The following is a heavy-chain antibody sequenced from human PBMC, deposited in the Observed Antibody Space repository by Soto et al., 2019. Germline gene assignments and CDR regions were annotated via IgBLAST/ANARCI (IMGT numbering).Heavy chain of an antibody. CDR3: ARGLGDTY. CDR2: ITVYNGNT. Sequence: QVQLVQSGAEVKKPGASVKGSCKASGYTFTSFAITWVRQAPGQGLEWMGWITVYNGNTNYAQNRQGRGTMTTDTFTSTAYMELRSLRSVATAVYSCARGLGDTYWGQGPLVNVSS. CDR1: GYTFTSFA. J-gene: IGHJ4*02. D-gene: IGHD1-26*01. V-gene: IGHV1-18*01.